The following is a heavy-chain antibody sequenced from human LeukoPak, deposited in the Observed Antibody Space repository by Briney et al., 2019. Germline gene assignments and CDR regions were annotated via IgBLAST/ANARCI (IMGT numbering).Heavy chain of an antibody. CDR1: GYSISSGYY. Sequence: SETLSLTCAVSGYSISSGYYWGWIRQPPGKGLEWIGSAYHSGSTYYNPSLKSRVTISVDTSTNQFSLKLTSVTAADTAVYYCARTPFCSSASCSRSEPWGQGTLVTVSS. D-gene: IGHD2-2*01. CDR2: AYHSGST. J-gene: IGHJ5*02. CDR3: ARTPFCSSASCSRSEP. V-gene: IGHV4-38-2*01.